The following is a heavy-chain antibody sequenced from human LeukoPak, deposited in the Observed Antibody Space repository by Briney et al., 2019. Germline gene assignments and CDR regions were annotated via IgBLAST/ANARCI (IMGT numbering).Heavy chain of an antibody. J-gene: IGHJ3*02. CDR1: GGSISSSSYY. CDR2: IYYSGGT. D-gene: IGHD5-24*01. CDR3: ASPDSRDGYNTLGAFDI. Sequence: PSETLSLTCTVSGGSISSSSYYWGWIRQPPGKGLEWIGSIYYSGGTYYNPSLKSRVTISVDTSKNQFSLKLSSVTAADTAVYYCASPDSRDGYNTLGAFDIWGQGTMVTVSS. V-gene: IGHV4-39*01.